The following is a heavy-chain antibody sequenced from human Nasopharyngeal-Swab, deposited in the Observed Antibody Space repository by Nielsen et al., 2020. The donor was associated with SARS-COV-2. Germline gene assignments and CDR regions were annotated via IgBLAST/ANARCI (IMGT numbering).Heavy chain of an antibody. J-gene: IGHJ4*02. CDR1: GGTFSSYA. CDR3: ARVGAFRGNYGDYEVY. D-gene: IGHD4-17*01. CDR2: IIPLFGTA. Sequence: SVQVSCKASGGTFSSYAISWVRQAPGHGLEWMGGIIPLFGTANYAQKFQGRVTITADKSTSTAYMELSSLRSEDTAVYYCARVGAFRGNYGDYEVYWGQGTLVTVSS. V-gene: IGHV1-69*06.